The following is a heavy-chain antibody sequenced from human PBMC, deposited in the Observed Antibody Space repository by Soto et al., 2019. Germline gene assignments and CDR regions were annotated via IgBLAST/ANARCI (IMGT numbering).Heavy chain of an antibody. V-gene: IGHV1-69*01. CDR3: ARPLRDRNSSFGMAV. CDR2: TIPMFGTP. Sequence: QVQLVQSGAEMQQPGASVRVSCKASGGTFSKYAFSWVRQAPGQGLEWLGGTIPMFGTPNYAQKFQGRVAIYAGESTATVYMELRSLRSEDTAVYFCARPLRDRNSSFGMAVWGQGTTVTVSS. J-gene: IGHJ6*02. CDR1: GGTFSKYA. D-gene: IGHD3-22*01.